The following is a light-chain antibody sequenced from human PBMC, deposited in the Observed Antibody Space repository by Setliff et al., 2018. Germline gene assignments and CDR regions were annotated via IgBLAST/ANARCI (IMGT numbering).Light chain of an antibody. V-gene: IGLV2-8*01. Sequence: QSALAQPPSASGSPGQSVTISCTGTSRDVGGYNFVSWYQQHPGKAPKLIISEVTERPSGVPDRFSGSKSGNTASLTISGLLAEDEADYYCSSYTTSSTCVFGTGTKVTVL. J-gene: IGLJ1*01. CDR1: SRDVGGYNF. CDR3: SSYTTSSTCV. CDR2: EVT.